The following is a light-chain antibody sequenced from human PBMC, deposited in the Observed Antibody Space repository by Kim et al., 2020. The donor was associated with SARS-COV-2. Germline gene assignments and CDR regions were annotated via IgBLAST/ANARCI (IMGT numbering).Light chain of an antibody. J-gene: IGLJ2*01. CDR2: YDS. V-gene: IGLV3-21*04. CDR1: NIGSKT. Sequence: PRKTARITCGRNNIGSKTVHWYQQKPGQAPVLVIFYDSDRPSGIPERLSGSNSGDTATLTISRVEAGDEADYYCQVWDTGSDHVVFGGGTQLTVL. CDR3: QVWDTGSDHVV.